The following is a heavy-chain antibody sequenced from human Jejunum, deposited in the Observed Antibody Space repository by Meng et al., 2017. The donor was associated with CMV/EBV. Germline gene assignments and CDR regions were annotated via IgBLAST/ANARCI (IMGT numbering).Heavy chain of an antibody. CDR2: INSDTTM. Sequence: CAASGFTFSDYEMNWVRQAPGKGLEWVSYINSDTTMYCADSVKGRFTISRDNAKNSLYLQMNSLRAEDTAIYYCARDSPSDPSLDHWGQGTLVTVSS. D-gene: IGHD2-2*01. V-gene: IGHV3-48*03. J-gene: IGHJ4*02. CDR3: ARDSPSDPSLDH. CDR1: GFTFSDYE.